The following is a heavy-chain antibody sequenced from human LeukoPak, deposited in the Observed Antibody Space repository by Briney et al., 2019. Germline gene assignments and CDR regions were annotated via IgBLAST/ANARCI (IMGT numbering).Heavy chain of an antibody. J-gene: IGHJ4*02. CDR1: GYTFTSYD. Sequence: ASVKVSCKASGYTFTSYDIDWVRQATGQGLEWMGWMNPNSGKTAYAQKFQGRVTITRNTSMSTAYMEVSSLRSEDTAVYYCASGDCSSTSCYSFWGQGTLVTVSS. V-gene: IGHV1-8*03. D-gene: IGHD2-2*01. CDR3: ASGDCSSTSCYSF. CDR2: MNPNSGKT.